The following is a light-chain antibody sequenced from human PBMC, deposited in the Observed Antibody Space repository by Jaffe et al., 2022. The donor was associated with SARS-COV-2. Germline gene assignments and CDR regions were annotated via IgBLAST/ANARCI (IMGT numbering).Light chain of an antibody. CDR2: LDN. CDR1: ILGSKL. CDR3: QASDSITGV. V-gene: IGLV3-1*01. J-gene: IGLJ3*02. Sequence: SYDLTQPPSVSVSPGQTASITCSGDILGSKLVSWYQQRPGQSPVVVIYLDNKRPSGIPGRFSGSNSGNTATLTISGTQAVDEAYYYCQASDSITGVFGGGTKLTVL.